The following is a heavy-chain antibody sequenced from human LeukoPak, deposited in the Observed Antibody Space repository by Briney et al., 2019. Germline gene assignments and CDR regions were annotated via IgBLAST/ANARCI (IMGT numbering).Heavy chain of an antibody. D-gene: IGHD1-26*01. CDR2: INAGNGNT. CDR3: ATTLFGEATHFDY. V-gene: IGHV1-3*01. J-gene: IGHJ4*02. Sequence: ASVKVSCKASGYTFTNYAMHWVRQAPGQRLEWMGWINAGNGNTKYSQKFQGRVTITRDTSASTAYVELSSLRSEDTAVYYCATTLFGEATHFDYWGQGTLVTVSS. CDR1: GYTFTNYA.